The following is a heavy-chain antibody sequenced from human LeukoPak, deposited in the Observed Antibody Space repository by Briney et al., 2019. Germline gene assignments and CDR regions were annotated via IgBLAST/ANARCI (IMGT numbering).Heavy chain of an antibody. D-gene: IGHD3-10*01. CDR2: ISAYNGNT. V-gene: IGHV1-18*01. Sequence: GASVKVSCKASGYTFTSYGISWVRQAPGQGLEWMGWISAYNGNTNYAQKLQGRVTMTTDTSTSTAYMELRSLRSDDTAVYYCARERLGRRFGEQYDYWGQGTLVTVSS. CDR3: ARERLGRRFGEQYDY. CDR1: GYTFTSYG. J-gene: IGHJ4*02.